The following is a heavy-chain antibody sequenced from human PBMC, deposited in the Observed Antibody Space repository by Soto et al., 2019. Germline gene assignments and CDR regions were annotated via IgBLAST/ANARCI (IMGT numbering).Heavy chain of an antibody. CDR2: MNPNSGNT. CDR3: ARQHWLEGGSFAP. V-gene: IGHV1-8*02. Sequence: EASVKVSCKASGYTFTSDGISWVRQAPGQVLEWMGLMNPNSGNTGYAQKFKGRLTMTRDTSTSTVYVELRSLRSEDTALDYCARQHWLEGGSFAPRGQGTLVTVSS. CDR1: GYTFTSDG. D-gene: IGHD6-19*01. J-gene: IGHJ5*02.